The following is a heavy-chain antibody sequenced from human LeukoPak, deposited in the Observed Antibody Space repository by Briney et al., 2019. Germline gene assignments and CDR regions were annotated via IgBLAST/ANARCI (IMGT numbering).Heavy chain of an antibody. J-gene: IGHJ4*02. CDR2: ISYSGST. CDR3: ARVDRYDIYFDY. V-gene: IGHV4-30-4*07. Sequence: PSKTLSLTCAVSGGSISSGGYSWSWIRQPPGKGLEWIGYISYSGSTYYNPSLKSRVTISVDTSKNQFSLKLSSVTAADTAVYYCARVDRYDIYFDYWGQGTLVTVSS. D-gene: IGHD3-9*01. CDR1: GGSISSGGYS.